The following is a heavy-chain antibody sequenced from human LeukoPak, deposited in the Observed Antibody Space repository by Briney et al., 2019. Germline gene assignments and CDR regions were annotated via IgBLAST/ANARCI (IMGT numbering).Heavy chain of an antibody. J-gene: IGHJ4*02. Sequence: GGSLRLSCAASGFTVSSNYMSWVRQAPGKGLEWVSVIYSGGSTYYADSVKGRFTISRDNSKNTLYLQMNSLRAEDTAVYYCARVRGPGAADYCGGDCFTFDYWGQGTLVTVSS. CDR3: ARVRGPGAADYCGGDCFTFDY. CDR2: IYSGGST. CDR1: GFTVSSNY. V-gene: IGHV3-53*01. D-gene: IGHD2-21*02.